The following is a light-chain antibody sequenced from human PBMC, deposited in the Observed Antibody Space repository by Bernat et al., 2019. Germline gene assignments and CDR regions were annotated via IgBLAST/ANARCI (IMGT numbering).Light chain of an antibody. CDR1: QSVLHSDGSTS. Sequence: VMTQSPLSLPVTLGQSASISCKSSQSVLHSDGSTSLNWFHQRPGQSPRRLIYKVSERDSGVPDRFSGGGSGTDFTLKIGSVEADDVGVYYCMQGAHWPWAFGQGTKVEI. J-gene: IGKJ1*01. CDR3: MQGAHWPWA. CDR2: KVS. V-gene: IGKV2-30*02.